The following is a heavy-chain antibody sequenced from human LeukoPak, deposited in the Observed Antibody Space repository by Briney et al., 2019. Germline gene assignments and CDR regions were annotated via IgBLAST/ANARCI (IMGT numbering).Heavy chain of an antibody. V-gene: IGHV3-23*01. J-gene: IGHJ4*02. CDR2: VNSRGGAK. CDR1: GFTFNTYG. CDR3: AKESTYYYDGGN. D-gene: IGHD3-22*01. Sequence: PGGPLRLSCAASGFTFNTYGMSWVRQAPGRGLEWVSAVNSRGGAKYYADSVKGRFTTSRDNSKNMVYLQMNSLRAEDTAVYYCAKESTYYYDGGNWGQGTLVTVSS.